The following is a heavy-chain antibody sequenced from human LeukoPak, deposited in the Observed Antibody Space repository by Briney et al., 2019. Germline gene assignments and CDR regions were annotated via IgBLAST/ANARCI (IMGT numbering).Heavy chain of an antibody. V-gene: IGHV5-51*01. CDR3: ARRQGCSSTNRPPDS. CDR2: IYPGDSYT. CDR1: GYSFTTYW. D-gene: IGHD2-2*01. J-gene: IGHJ4*02. Sequence: GESLKISCRGSGYSFTTYWIGWVRQMPGKGLEWMGIIYPGDSYTRYSPSFQGQVTISADKSINTAYLQWSSLKASDTAMYYWARRQGCSSTNRPPDSWSQGTLVTVSS.